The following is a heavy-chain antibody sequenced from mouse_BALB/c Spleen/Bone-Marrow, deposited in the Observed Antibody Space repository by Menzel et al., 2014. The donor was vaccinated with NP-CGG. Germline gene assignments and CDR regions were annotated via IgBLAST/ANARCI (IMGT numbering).Heavy chain of an antibody. J-gene: IGHJ3*01. Sequence: EVQLVESGGGLVQPKGSLKLSCAASGFTFKTYAMNWVRQAPGKGLEWVARIRSKSNNYATYYVDSVKNRFTISRDDSQNMLYLQMNNLKTEDTAKYYCVRRESDNYGGFASWGQGTLVTVSA. V-gene: IGHV10-1*02. CDR3: VRRESDNYGGFAS. CDR1: GFTFKTYA. CDR2: IRSKSNNYAT. D-gene: IGHD1-1*01.